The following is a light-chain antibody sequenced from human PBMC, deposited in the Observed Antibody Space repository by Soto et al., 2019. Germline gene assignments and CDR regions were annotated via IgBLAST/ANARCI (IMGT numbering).Light chain of an antibody. CDR2: GAS. CDR1: QNVRNY. Sequence: DIQMTQSPSSLSASVGDIVTITCRASQNVRNYLNWYQQKLGKAPDLLIYGASSLQRGVPSRFSGSGSGTDFTFTISSLQPEDFGTYYCQQSYNSPVTFGQGTKVEIK. V-gene: IGKV1-39*01. J-gene: IGKJ1*01. CDR3: QQSYNSPVT.